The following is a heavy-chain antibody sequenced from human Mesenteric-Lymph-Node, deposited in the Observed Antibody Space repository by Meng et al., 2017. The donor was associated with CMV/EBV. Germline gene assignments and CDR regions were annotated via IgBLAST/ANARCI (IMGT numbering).Heavy chain of an antibody. D-gene: IGHD6-19*01. J-gene: IGHJ4*02. Sequence: EVQLLESGGESVKPGGCLRLSCAASGFSVSSYSMSWVRQAPGKGLEWVSSMNAYGDRTYFEDSVKGRFTISRDNSKNILYLQMNSLRVEDTAVYFGAKGWDSSGWEWGQGTLVTVSS. CDR2: MNAYGDRT. CDR3: AKGWDSSGWE. V-gene: IGHV3-23*01. CDR1: GFSVSSYS.